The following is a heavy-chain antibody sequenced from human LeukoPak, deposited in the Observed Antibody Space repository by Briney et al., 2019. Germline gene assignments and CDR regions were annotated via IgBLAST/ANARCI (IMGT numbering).Heavy chain of an antibody. Sequence: GGSLRLSCAASAFTFSSYTMSWVRQAPGKGLEWVSAISGSADSTYYADSVKGRFTISRDNSKNTVYLQMNSLRAEDTAVYYCVRDRGTYRPIDYWGQGTLVAVSS. CDR2: ISGSADST. D-gene: IGHD1-26*01. V-gene: IGHV3-23*01. CDR1: AFTFSSYT. J-gene: IGHJ4*02. CDR3: VRDRGTYRPIDY.